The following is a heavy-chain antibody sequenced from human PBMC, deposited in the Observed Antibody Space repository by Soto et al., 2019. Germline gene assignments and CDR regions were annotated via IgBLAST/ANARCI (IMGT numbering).Heavy chain of an antibody. V-gene: IGHV1-46*01. J-gene: IGHJ4*02. CDR2: INPNGGST. CDR3: AKDHYYDSSDVFDY. CDR1: ADTFTSYY. Sequence: ASVKVSCKAPADTFTSYYIHWVRQAPGHGLEWMGIINPNGGSTRFAQTFQGRITMTTDTSTSTVYMELRSLRSEDTAVYYCAKDHYYDSSDVFDYWGQGTLVTVSS. D-gene: IGHD3-22*01.